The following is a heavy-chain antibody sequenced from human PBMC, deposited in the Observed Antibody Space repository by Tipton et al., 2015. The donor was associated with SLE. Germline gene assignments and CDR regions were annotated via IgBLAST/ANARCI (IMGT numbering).Heavy chain of an antibody. CDR2: IWYDGGNK. CDR3: AKDLLAGTSITTAYYWGLDV. Sequence: LSLTCAASGFTFNHYGIHWVRQAPGKGLEWVAVIWYDGGNKFYADSVNGRFTISRDDPKNTVYLQMNSLRAEDTAVYYCAKDLLAGTSITTAYYWGLDVWGQGTTVTVSS. J-gene: IGHJ6*02. D-gene: IGHD3-22*01. V-gene: IGHV3-33*06. CDR1: GFTFNHYG.